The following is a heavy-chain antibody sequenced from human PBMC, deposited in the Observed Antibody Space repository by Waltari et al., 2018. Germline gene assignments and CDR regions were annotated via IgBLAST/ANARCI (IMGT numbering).Heavy chain of an antibody. CDR3: ARDGRGPGLTKVDV. V-gene: IGHV3-48*03. J-gene: IGHJ6*02. CDR2: INENGQST. CDR1: GFSLGSYE. D-gene: IGHD2-21*01. Sequence: VESGGGLVQPGGALRLSCAVSGFSLGSYEMNWVRQAPGKGVEWMSNINENGQSTFYADSVKGRFTVSRDNAKNSLHLQMNSLRAEDSATYYCARDGRGPGLTKVDVWGQGTTVTVSS.